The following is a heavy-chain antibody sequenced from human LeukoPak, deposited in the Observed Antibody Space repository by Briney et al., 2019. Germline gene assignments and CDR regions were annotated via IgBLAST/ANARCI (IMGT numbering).Heavy chain of an antibody. D-gene: IGHD6-19*01. CDR3: ATIAVGHMDV. V-gene: IGHV3-30*02. J-gene: IGHJ6*03. Sequence: GGSLRLSCAASGFTFSSYGMHWVRQAPGKGLEWVAFIQYDGSNKYYADSVKGRFTISRDNSKNTLYLQMNSLRAEDTAVYYCATIAVGHMDVWGKGTTATISS. CDR2: IQYDGSNK. CDR1: GFTFSSYG.